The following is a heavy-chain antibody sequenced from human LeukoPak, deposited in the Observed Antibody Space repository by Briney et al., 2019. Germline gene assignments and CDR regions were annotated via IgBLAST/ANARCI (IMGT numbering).Heavy chain of an antibody. CDR2: IYCSGST. CDR1: GGSISSYY. D-gene: IGHD5-18*01. J-gene: IGHJ4*02. CDR3: ARHGYGLDYFDY. V-gene: IGHV4-59*08. Sequence: SETLSLTCTVSGGSISSYYWSWIRQPPGQGLEWIGYIYCSGSTNYNPSLKSRVTISVDTSKDQFSLKLSSVTAADTAVYYCARHGYGLDYFDYWGQGTLVTVSS.